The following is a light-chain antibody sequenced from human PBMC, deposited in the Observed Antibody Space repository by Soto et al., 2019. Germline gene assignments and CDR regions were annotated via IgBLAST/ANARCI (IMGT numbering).Light chain of an antibody. Sequence: EIVLTQSPGTLSLSPGERATLSCRASQSVSRTYLAWYQQKPDQAPRLLIYGASNRATCIPARFSGRGSGTDVTLTINSREPGDFAVYFGQQYGSSPYTFGQGTKLEIK. CDR2: GAS. CDR3: QQYGSSPYT. V-gene: IGKV3-20*01. CDR1: QSVSRTY. J-gene: IGKJ2*01.